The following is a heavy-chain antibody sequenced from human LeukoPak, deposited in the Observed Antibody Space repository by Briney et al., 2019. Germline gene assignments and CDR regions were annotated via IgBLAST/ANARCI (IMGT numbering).Heavy chain of an antibody. CDR3: ARATPWLLPGY. J-gene: IGHJ4*02. V-gene: IGHV4-59*01. Sequence: SETLSLTCTVSGGSISSYYWSWVRQPPGKGLEWIGHIYDTGNTNYNPSLESRVTISVDTSKNQFSLRLTSVTAADTAVYFCARATPWLLPGYWGQGALVTVSS. CDR1: GGSISSYY. CDR2: IYDTGNT. D-gene: IGHD3-22*01.